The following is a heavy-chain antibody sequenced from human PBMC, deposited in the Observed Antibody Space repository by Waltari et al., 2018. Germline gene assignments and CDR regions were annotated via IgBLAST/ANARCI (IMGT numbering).Heavy chain of an antibody. V-gene: IGHV3-20*04. CDR2: INWNGGST. Sequence: VQLVESGGGVVRPGGSLRLSCAASGFTFDDYGMSCVRQDPGPGLGWVSGINWNGGSTGYADSVKGRFTISRDNAKNSLYLQMNSLRAEDTALYYCARAYCSSTSCFRYYYYYMDVWGKGTTVTVSS. J-gene: IGHJ6*03. CDR3: ARAYCSSTSCFRYYYYYMDV. D-gene: IGHD2-2*01. CDR1: GFTFDDYG.